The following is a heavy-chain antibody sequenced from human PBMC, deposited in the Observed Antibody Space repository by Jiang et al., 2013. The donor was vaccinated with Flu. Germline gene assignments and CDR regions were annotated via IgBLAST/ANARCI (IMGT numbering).Heavy chain of an antibody. D-gene: IGHD3-22*01. V-gene: IGHV3-30*07. Sequence: RFTISRDNSKNTLYLQMNSLRAEDTAVYYCARAPYYYDSSGYLNRYFDLWGRGTLVTVSS. J-gene: IGHJ2*01. CDR3: ARAPYYYDSSGYLNRYFDL.